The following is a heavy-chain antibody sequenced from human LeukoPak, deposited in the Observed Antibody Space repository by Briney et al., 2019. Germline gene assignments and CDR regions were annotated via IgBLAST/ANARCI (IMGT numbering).Heavy chain of an antibody. CDR1: GGTFNNYA. D-gene: IGHD5-12*01. J-gene: IGHJ4*02. CDR3: ATEPSRSYSFDHLDF. Sequence: SVKVSCKTSGGTFNNYAISWVRQAPEQGLEWMGRVVPMFGIRNYPQTFRGRVNITADKATNTVYMELRSLRAEDTAIYYCATEPSRSYSFDHLDFWGLGTPVTVSS. V-gene: IGHV1-69*04. CDR2: VVPMFGIR.